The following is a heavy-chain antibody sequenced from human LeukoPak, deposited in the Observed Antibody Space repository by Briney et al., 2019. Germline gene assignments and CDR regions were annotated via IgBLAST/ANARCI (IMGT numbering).Heavy chain of an antibody. D-gene: IGHD3-10*01. CDR2: ISNDGRVT. CDR1: GFTFSTSH. V-gene: IGHV3-30*04. Sequence: GGSLRLSCAPSGFTFSTSHMHWLRQAPGKALEWVALISNDGRVTLHADSVKGRFTIPRDNSKNTLYLQMHGLRDEDTAVYYYAIEGFSSGSAGIFDCWGQGILVSISS. CDR3: AIEGFSSGSAGIFDC. J-gene: IGHJ4*02.